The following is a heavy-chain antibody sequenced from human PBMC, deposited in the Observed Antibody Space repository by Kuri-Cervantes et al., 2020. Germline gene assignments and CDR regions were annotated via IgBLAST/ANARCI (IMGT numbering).Heavy chain of an antibody. J-gene: IGHJ3*02. Sequence: GSLRLSCTVSGGSISSSSYYWGWIRQPPGKGLEWIGSIYHSGSTYYNPSLKSRVTISVDTSKNQFSLKLSSVTAADTAVYYCARDRWDYIWGSYRYEGHDAFDIWGQGTMVTVSS. V-gene: IGHV4-39*07. CDR2: IYHSGST. D-gene: IGHD3-16*02. CDR1: GGSISSSSYY. CDR3: ARDRWDYIWGSYRYEGHDAFDI.